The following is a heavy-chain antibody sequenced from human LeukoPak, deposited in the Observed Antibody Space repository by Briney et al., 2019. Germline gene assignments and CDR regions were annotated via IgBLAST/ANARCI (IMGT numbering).Heavy chain of an antibody. J-gene: IGHJ3*02. CDR1: GFTFTGYY. CDR3: ARDLGYCSGGSCYHRTPDAFDI. CDR2: INPNSGGT. D-gene: IGHD2-15*01. V-gene: IGHV1-2*02. Sequence: GGSLRLSCAASGFTFTGYYMHWVRQAPGQGLEWMGWINPNSGGTNYAQKFQGRVTMTRDTSISTAYMELSRLRSDDTAVYYCARDLGYCSGGSCYHRTPDAFDIWGQGTMVTVSS.